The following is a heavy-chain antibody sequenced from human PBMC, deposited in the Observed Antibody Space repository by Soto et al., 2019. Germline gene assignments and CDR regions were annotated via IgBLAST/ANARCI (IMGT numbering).Heavy chain of an antibody. D-gene: IGHD6-19*01. Sequence: GSLRLSCAASGFTVSGMFMNWVRQAPGKGLEWVSVIYPAGPTYYADSVKGRFTISRDNSKNTLFLQLNNLRAEDTAVYYCARDADSSGLHYWGQGILVTVSS. CDR1: GFTVSGMF. CDR3: ARDADSSGLHY. CDR2: IYPAGPT. J-gene: IGHJ4*02. V-gene: IGHV3-53*01.